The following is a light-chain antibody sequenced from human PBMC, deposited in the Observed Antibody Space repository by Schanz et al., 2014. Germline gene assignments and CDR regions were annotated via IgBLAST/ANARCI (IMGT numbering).Light chain of an antibody. Sequence: QSALTQPASVSGSPGQSITISCTGTSSDVGGYNSVSWYQQHPGKAPKLMIYDVSNRPSGVSNRFSGSKSGNTASLTISGLQAEDEADYYCGSYTTSINYVFGTGTKLTVL. CDR3: GSYTTSINYV. V-gene: IGLV2-14*01. J-gene: IGLJ1*01. CDR2: DVS. CDR1: SSDVGGYNS.